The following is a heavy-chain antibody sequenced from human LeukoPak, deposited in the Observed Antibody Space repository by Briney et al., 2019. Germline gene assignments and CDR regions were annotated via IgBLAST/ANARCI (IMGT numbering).Heavy chain of an antibody. D-gene: IGHD3-10*01. CDR3: ARSLYGSGSLDY. CDR2: ISSSGSTI. J-gene: IGHJ4*02. Sequence: GGSLRLSCAASGFTFSSYEMNWVRQAPGKGLEWVSYISSSGSTIYYADSVKGRFTISRDNSKNTLYLQMGSLRAEDMAVYYCARSLYGSGSLDYWGQGTLVPVSS. CDR1: GFTFSSYE. V-gene: IGHV3-48*03.